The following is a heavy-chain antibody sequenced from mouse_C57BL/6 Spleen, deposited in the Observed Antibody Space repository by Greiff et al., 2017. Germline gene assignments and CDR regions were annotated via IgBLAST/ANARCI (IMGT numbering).Heavy chain of an antibody. CDR2: ISSGGSYT. D-gene: IGHD2-2*01. Sequence: EVQRVESGGDLVKPGGSLKLSCAASGFTFSSYGMSWVRQTPDKRLEWVATISSGGSYTYYPDSVKGRFTISRDNAKKTLYLQMSSLKSEDTAMYYCARQGGYDGAWFAYWGQGTLVTVSA. V-gene: IGHV5-6*01. J-gene: IGHJ3*01. CDR3: ARQGGYDGAWFAY. CDR1: GFTFSSYG.